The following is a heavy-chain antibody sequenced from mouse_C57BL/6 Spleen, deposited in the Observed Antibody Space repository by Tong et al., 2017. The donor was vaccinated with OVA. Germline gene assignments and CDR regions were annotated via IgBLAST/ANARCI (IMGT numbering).Heavy chain of an antibody. Sequence: EVQLQESGGGLVQPGGSLKLSCAASGFTFSSYAMSWVRQTPEKRLEWVATISDGGSYTYYPDNVKGRFTISRDNAKNNLYLQMSHLKSEDTAMYYCARDSSFDYWGQGTTLTVSS. J-gene: IGHJ2*01. CDR1: GFTFSSYA. CDR2: ISDGGSYT. V-gene: IGHV5-4*01. CDR3: ARDSSFDY. D-gene: IGHD1-1*01.